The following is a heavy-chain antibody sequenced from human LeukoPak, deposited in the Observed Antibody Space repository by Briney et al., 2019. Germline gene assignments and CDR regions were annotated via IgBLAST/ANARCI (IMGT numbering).Heavy chain of an antibody. CDR3: ARSVVVVAATHMVFWFDP. V-gene: IGHV4-59*01. Sequence: SETLSLTCTVSGGSISSYYWSWIRQPPGKGLEWIGYIYYSGSTNYNPSLKSRVTISVDTSKNQFSLKLSSVTAADTAVYYCARSVVVVAATHMVFWFDPWGQGTLVTVSS. CDR2: IYYSGST. CDR1: GGSISSYY. D-gene: IGHD2-15*01. J-gene: IGHJ5*02.